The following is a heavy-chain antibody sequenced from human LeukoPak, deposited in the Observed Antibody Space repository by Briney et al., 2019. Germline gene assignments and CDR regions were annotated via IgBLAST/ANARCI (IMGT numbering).Heavy chain of an antibody. J-gene: IGHJ4*02. CDR1: EFNFISYA. Sequence: GGSLRLSCAASEFNFISYAMHWVRQAPGKGLEWVAVISHDGSNEYYADSVKGRFTISRDNSKNTLFLQMSSLRAEDTAVYYCARGALYYDSSGYYLNYWGQGTLVTVSS. CDR2: ISHDGSNE. V-gene: IGHV3-30-3*01. CDR3: ARGALYYDSSGYYLNY. D-gene: IGHD3-22*01.